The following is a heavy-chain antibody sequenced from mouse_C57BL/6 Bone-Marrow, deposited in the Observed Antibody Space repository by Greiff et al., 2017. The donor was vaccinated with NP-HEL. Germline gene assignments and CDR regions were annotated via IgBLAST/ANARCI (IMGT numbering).Heavy chain of an antibody. J-gene: IGHJ3*01. Sequence: QVHVKQSGAELARPGASVKMSCKASGYTFTSYTMHWVKQRPGQGLEWIGYIYPSNDYSNYNQKFKDRATLTADKSSSTAYMQLNSLTSEDSPVYYCARSNSGTRPAWCTHWGQGTLVTVSA. V-gene: IGHV1-4*01. CDR1: GYTFTSYT. CDR3: ARSNSGTRPAWCTH. D-gene: IGHD1-1*01. CDR2: IYPSNDYS.